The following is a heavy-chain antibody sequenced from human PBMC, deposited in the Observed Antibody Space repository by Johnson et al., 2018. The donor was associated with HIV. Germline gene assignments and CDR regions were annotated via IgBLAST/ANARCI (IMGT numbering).Heavy chain of an antibody. D-gene: IGHD6-19*01. CDR3: AKNKYSSGWYDAFDI. CDR2: IKQDGSEK. CDR1: GFTFSTFY. V-gene: IGHV3-7*01. Sequence: VQLVESGGGLVQPGGSLRLSCAASGFTFSTFYMSWVRQAPGKGLEWVANIKQDGSEKYYVDSVKGRFTISRDNAKNSLYLQLTRLRAEDTAVYYCAKNKYSSGWYDAFDIWGQGTVGTVSS. J-gene: IGHJ3*02.